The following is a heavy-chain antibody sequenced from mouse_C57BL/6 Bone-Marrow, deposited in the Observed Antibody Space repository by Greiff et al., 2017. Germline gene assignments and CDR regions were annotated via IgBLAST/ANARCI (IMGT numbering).Heavy chain of an antibody. CDR1: GYPFTGYG. D-gene: IGHD2-3*01. J-gene: IGHJ3*01. CDR3: ERGFYDEGSGGAY. V-gene: IGHV1-81*01. CDR2: IYPRSGTP. Sequence: QFQLQQSGAELSRPGASVKLSCKASGYPFTGYGISWVKQSPGQGLAWIGAIYPRSGTPYFNTLFKGKATLTADKSSSTGYMQLGSMTSEDCAVYFCERGFYDEGSGGAYWGQGTLVTVSA.